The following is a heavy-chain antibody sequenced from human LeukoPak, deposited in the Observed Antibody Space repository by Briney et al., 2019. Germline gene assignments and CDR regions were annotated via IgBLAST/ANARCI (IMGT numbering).Heavy chain of an antibody. D-gene: IGHD6-13*01. V-gene: IGHV3-7*01. CDR2: IKQDGSEK. CDR1: GFTFTRYW. J-gene: IGHJ4*02. Sequence: GGSLRLSCAASGFTFTRYWMSWVRQAPEKGLEWVANIKQDGSEKYYVDSVKGRFTISRDNAKNSLYLQMNSLRAEDTAVYYCAREGFRSAAIDYWGQGTLVTVSS. CDR3: AREGFRSAAIDY.